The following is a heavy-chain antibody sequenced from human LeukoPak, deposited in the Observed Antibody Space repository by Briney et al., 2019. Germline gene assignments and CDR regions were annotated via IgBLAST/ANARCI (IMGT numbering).Heavy chain of an antibody. Sequence: GGSLRLSCAASGFAFDDYAMHWVRQAPGKGLQWISSINWVGDTSSYADSVKGRFTVSRDNTEGSLYLQMDSLRSEDTALYYCAKDRQYGDYGGGDFFDSWGQGTLVTVSS. D-gene: IGHD4-17*01. CDR3: AKDRQYGDYGGGDFFDS. CDR1: GFAFDDYA. J-gene: IGHJ4*02. V-gene: IGHV3-43D*03. CDR2: INWVGDTS.